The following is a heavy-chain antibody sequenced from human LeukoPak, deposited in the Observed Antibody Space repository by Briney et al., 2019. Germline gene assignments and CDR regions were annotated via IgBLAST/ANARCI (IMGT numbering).Heavy chain of an antibody. CDR2: IYYSGST. CDR3: AAGRITMVRGVMVHDAFDI. V-gene: IGHV4-30-4*01. D-gene: IGHD3-10*01. J-gene: IGHJ3*02. CDR1: SGSISSGDYY. Sequence: SETLSLTCTVSSGSISSGDYYWSWIRQPPGKGLEWIGYIYYSGSTYYNPSLKSRVTISVDTSKNQFSLKLSSVTAADTAVYYCAAGRITMVRGVMVHDAFDIWGQGTMVTVSS.